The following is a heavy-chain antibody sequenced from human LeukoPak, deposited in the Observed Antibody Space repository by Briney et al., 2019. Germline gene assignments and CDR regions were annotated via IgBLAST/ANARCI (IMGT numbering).Heavy chain of an antibody. J-gene: IGHJ4*02. D-gene: IGHD3-22*01. Sequence: SVKVSCKASGGTFSSYAISWVRQAPGQGLEWMGGIIPILGTANYAQKFQGRVTITTDESTSTAYMELSSLRSEDTAVYYCARARDDSSGYYNYYFDYWGQGTLVTVSS. CDR2: IIPILGTA. CDR1: GGTFSSYA. V-gene: IGHV1-69*05. CDR3: ARARDDSSGYYNYYFDY.